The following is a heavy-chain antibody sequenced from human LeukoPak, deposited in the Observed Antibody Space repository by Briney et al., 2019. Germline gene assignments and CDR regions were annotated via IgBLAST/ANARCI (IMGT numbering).Heavy chain of an antibody. D-gene: IGHD6-6*01. Sequence: PSETLSLTCTVSGGSISSYYWSWIRQPPGKGLEWIGYIYYSGSTNYNPSLKSRVTISVDTSKNQFSLKLSSVTAADTAVYYCARGGAARRRWFDPWGQGTLVTVSS. CDR2: IYYSGST. CDR1: GGSISSYY. CDR3: ARGGAARRRWFDP. J-gene: IGHJ5*02. V-gene: IGHV4-59*01.